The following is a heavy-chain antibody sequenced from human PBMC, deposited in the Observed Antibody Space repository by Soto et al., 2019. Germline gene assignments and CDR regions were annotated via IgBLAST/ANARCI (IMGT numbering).Heavy chain of an antibody. D-gene: IGHD2-15*01. CDR1: GFAFSAYA. V-gene: IGHV3-23*01. CDR3: TKDVLYCGGGSCLVGPSYTFDH. Sequence: PGGSLRLSCAASGFAFSAYAMDWVRHTPVKGVGWASSFSGTCRTAYHSYSLKGGFTMSRDNSKDTVYLQMNSLRADDTAVYYCTKDVLYCGGGSCLVGPSYTFDHWGQGTLVTVSS. J-gene: IGHJ4*02. CDR2: FSGTCRTA.